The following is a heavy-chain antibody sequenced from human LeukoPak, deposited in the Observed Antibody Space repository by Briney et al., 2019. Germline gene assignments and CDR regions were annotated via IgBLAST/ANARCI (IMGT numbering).Heavy chain of an antibody. J-gene: IGHJ4*02. CDR3: ARQIASAGTAGFDF. CDR2: IYSTGST. Sequence: KPSETLSPTCTVSGGSISSYYWSWIRQPAGKGLEWIGRIYSTGSTNYNPSLKSRVTMSVDTSKNQFSLRLRSVTAADTAVYYCARQIASAGTAGFDFWGQGALVTVSS. D-gene: IGHD6-13*01. V-gene: IGHV4-4*07. CDR1: GGSISSYY.